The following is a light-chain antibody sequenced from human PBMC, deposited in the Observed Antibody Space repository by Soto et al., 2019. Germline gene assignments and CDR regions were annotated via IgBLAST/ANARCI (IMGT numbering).Light chain of an antibody. CDR1: QSISRY. V-gene: IGKV1-39*01. Sequence: DIQMTQSPSPLSASVGDRVTVTCRASQSISRYLNWYQQKPGNAPKLLIYAASNLQSGVPSRFSGSGSGTDFTLTISSLQAEDVAVYYCQQYYGTPLTFGGGTKVEIK. CDR3: QQYYGTPLT. J-gene: IGKJ4*01. CDR2: AAS.